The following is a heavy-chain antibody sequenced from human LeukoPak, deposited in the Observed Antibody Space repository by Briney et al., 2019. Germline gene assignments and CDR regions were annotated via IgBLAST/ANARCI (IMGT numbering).Heavy chain of an antibody. CDR2: MNPNSGNT. CDR3: AKDTRIVALEYFQH. Sequence: ASVKVSCKASGYTFTSNDINWVRQATGQWLEWMGWMNPNSGNTGYAQKFQGRVTLTRNTSISTAYMELTSLRSEDTAVYYCAKDTRIVALEYFQHWARAPWSPSPQ. V-gene: IGHV1-8*01. CDR1: GYTFTSND. J-gene: IGHJ1*01. D-gene: IGHD3-22*01.